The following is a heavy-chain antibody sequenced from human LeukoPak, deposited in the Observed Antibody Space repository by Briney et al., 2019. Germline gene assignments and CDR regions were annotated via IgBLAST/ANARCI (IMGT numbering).Heavy chain of an antibody. J-gene: IGHJ4*02. Sequence: SETLSLTCTISGGSISSSSYYWGWIRQPPAKGLEWIGSIYYRGSTYYNPSLKSRVTISVDTSKNQLSLKVRSVTAADTSVYCCARLRWLQEFDYWGQGTLVTVSS. CDR3: ARLRWLQEFDY. CDR1: GGSISSSSYY. D-gene: IGHD5-24*01. CDR2: IYYRGST. V-gene: IGHV4-39*01.